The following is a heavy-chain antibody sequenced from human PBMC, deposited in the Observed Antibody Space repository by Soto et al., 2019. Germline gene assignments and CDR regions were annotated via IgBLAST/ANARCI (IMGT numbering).Heavy chain of an antibody. J-gene: IGHJ4*02. D-gene: IGHD1-26*01. CDR3: ARAWAGGTVRADY. CDR2: IHNTGGT. Sequence: QGQLRESGPGLVKPSQTLSLTCTVSGGSISSGDYYWSWIRQTPGRGLEWSGFIHNTGGTYYNPSLQSRASISVDTPKNQFSLSLTSLAATDTAIYCCARAWAGGTVRADYWGQGTLVTVSS. V-gene: IGHV4-30-4*01. CDR1: GGSISSGDYY.